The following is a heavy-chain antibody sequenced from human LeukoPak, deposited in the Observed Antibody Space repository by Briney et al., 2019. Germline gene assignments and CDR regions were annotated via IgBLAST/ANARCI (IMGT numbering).Heavy chain of an antibody. J-gene: IGHJ6*03. CDR1: GYTFTGYY. CDR3: ARDGIAVAGYYMDV. V-gene: IGHV1-2*02. Sequence: ASVKVSCKASGYTFTGYYMHWVRQAPGQGLEWMGWINPNSGGTNYAQKFQGRVTMTRDTSISTAYMELSSLKSEDTAVYYCARDGIAVAGYYMDVWGKGTTVTVSS. D-gene: IGHD6-19*01. CDR2: INPNSGGT.